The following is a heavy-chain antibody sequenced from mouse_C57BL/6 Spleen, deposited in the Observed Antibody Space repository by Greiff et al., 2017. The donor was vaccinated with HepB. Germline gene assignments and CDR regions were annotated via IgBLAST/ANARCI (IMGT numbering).Heavy chain of an antibody. J-gene: IGHJ1*03. V-gene: IGHV1-63*01. Sequence: LVESGAELVRPGTSVKMSCKASGYTFTNYWIGWAKQRPGHGLEWIGDIYPGGGYTNYNEKFKGKATLTADKSSSTAYMQFSSLTSEDSAIYYCARSDYYGSSYWYFDVWGTGTTVTVSS. CDR2: IYPGGGYT. CDR1: GYTFTNYW. CDR3: ARSDYYGSSYWYFDV. D-gene: IGHD1-1*01.